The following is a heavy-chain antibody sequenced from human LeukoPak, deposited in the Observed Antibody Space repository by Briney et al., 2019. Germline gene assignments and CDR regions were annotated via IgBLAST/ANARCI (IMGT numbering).Heavy chain of an antibody. CDR2: ISENGGDT. CDR1: GFRFSSYS. V-gene: IGHV3-64*01. J-gene: IGHJ4*02. CDR3: ARVEGHGYLDY. Sequence: GGSLRLSCAASGFRFSSYSMHWVRQAPGRGLEYVSAISENGGDTYYANSVKGRFTISRDNSKNTLYLQMGSLRAEDMAVYYCARVEGHGYLDYWSQGTLVTVSS. D-gene: IGHD3-3*01.